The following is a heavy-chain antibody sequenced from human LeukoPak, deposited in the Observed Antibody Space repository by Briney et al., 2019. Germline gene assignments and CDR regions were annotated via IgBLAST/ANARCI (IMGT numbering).Heavy chain of an antibody. V-gene: IGHV3-21*01. CDR2: ISSSSSYI. Sequence: PGGSLRLSCAASGFTFSSHSMNWVRQAPGKGVEWGSSISSSSSYIYFADSVKGRLTISRDTAKNSLYLQMNSLRAEDTAVYYCARGRGVMTLNWFAPWGQGTLVTVSS. J-gene: IGHJ5*02. CDR3: ARGRGVMTLNWFAP. CDR1: GFTFSSHS. D-gene: IGHD3-16*01.